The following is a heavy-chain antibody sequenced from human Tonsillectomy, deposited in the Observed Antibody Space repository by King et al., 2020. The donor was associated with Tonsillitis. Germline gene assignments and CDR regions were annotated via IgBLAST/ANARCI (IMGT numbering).Heavy chain of an antibody. Sequence: QLVQSGGVLVKPGGSVRLSCVGSGFTFSTYGMNWVRQAPGKGLEWVSSISHITAYIYYAYSLTGRFTVSRDNARNSLYLQMNSLRADDTAVYYCVRDGGDYYDTSAFYSNFDYWGQGTLVTVSS. V-gene: IGHV3-21*01. CDR2: ISHITAYI. J-gene: IGHJ4*02. CDR1: GFTFSTYG. CDR3: VRDGGDYYDTSAFYSNFDY. D-gene: IGHD3-22*01.